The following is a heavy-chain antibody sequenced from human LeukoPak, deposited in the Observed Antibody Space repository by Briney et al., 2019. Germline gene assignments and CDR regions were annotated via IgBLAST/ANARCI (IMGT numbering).Heavy chain of an antibody. Sequence: GGSLRLSCAASGFTFSSYSMNWVRQAPGKGLEWGSSISSSSSYIYYADSVKGRFTISRDNAKNSLYLQMNSLRAEDTAVYYCARGVVVVPAARWFDPWGQGTLVTVSS. CDR2: ISSSSSYI. V-gene: IGHV3-21*01. CDR1: GFTFSSYS. D-gene: IGHD2-2*01. CDR3: ARGVVVVPAARWFDP. J-gene: IGHJ5*02.